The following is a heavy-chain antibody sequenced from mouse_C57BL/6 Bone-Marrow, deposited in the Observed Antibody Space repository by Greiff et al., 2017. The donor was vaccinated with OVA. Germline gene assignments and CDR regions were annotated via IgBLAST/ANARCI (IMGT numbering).Heavy chain of an antibody. D-gene: IGHD3-2*02. J-gene: IGHJ3*01. CDR3: AREDSSGSCVAY. Sequence: QVQLQQPGAELVKPGASVKLSCKASGYTFTSYWMHWVKQRPGRGLEWIGRIDPNSGGTKYNEKVKSKATLTVDKPSSTAYMQLSIPTSEYSAVYCGAREDSSGSCVAYWGQGTLVTVSA. V-gene: IGHV1-72*01. CDR2: IDPNSGGT. CDR1: GYTFTSYW.